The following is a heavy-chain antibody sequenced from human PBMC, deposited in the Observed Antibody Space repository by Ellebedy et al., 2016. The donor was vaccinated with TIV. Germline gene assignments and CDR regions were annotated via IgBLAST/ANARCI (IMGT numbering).Heavy chain of an antibody. Sequence: GGSLKISXAASGFTFSSYAMSWVRQAPGKGLEGADSVKGRFTISRDNSENTLYLQMNSLRAEDTAVYYCAKDPWGYYGSGSRPDYWGQGTLVTVSS. CDR1: GFTFSSYA. D-gene: IGHD3-10*01. J-gene: IGHJ4*02. CDR3: AKDPWGYYGSGSRPDY. V-gene: IGHV3-23*01.